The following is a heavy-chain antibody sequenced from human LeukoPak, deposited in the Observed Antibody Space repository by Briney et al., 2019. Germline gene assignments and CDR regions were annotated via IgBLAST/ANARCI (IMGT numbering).Heavy chain of an antibody. CDR2: IYYSGST. D-gene: IGHD6-13*01. J-gene: IGHJ6*03. CDR3: ARGTKYSSSWLNYYYYYMDV. CDR1: GGSIGSGGYY. Sequence: SETLSLTCTVSGGSIGSGGYYWSWIRQHPGKGLEWIGYIYYSGSTYYNPSLKSRVTISVDTSKNQFSLKLSSVTAADTAVYYCARGTKYSSSWLNYYYYYMDVWGKGTTVTVSS. V-gene: IGHV4-31*03.